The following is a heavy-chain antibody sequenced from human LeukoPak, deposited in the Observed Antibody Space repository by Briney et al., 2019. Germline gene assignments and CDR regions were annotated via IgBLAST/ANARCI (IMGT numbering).Heavy chain of an antibody. Sequence: GGSLRLSCAGSGFIFSDYYMSWIRQAPGKGPEWVSGISGSGGGTYYADFVKGRFAISRDNSKNTLYLQMNSLRAEDSALYYCVQEGPRGLAFDVWGQGTRVTVSS. CDR2: ISGSGGGT. V-gene: IGHV3-23*01. CDR1: GFIFSDYY. CDR3: VQEGPRGLAFDV. J-gene: IGHJ3*01.